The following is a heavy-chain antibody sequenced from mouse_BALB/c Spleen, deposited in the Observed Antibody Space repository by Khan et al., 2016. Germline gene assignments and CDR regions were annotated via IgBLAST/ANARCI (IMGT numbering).Heavy chain of an antibody. J-gene: IGHJ2*01. CDR1: GFTFTDYY. D-gene: IGHD2-4*01. V-gene: IGHV7-3*02. Sequence: EVELVESGGGLVQPGGSLRLSCATSGFTFTDYYMSWVRQPPGKALEWLGFIRNKANGYTTEYSASVKGRFTISRDNSQSILYLQMNTLRAEDSATYYCARAGDYDVFDYWGQGTTLTVSS. CDR2: IRNKANGYTT. CDR3: ARAGDYDVFDY.